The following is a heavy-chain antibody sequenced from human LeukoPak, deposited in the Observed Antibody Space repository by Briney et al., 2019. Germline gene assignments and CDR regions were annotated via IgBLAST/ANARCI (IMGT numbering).Heavy chain of an antibody. J-gene: IGHJ4*02. Sequence: SETLSLTCTVSGGSISSSSYYWGWIRQPPGKGLEWIGCIYYSGSTYYNPSLKSRVTISVDTSKNQFSLKLSSVTAADTAVYYCARRYGGWRTFDYWGQGTLVTVSS. CDR1: GGSISSSSYY. CDR3: ARRYGGWRTFDY. D-gene: IGHD6-19*01. CDR2: IYYSGST. V-gene: IGHV4-39*01.